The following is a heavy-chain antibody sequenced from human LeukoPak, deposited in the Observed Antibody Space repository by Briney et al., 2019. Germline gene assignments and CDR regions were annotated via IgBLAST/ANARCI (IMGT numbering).Heavy chain of an antibody. CDR3: ARDLLLWFGELSGDSDY. V-gene: IGHV3-64*01. Sequence: GGSLRLSCAVSGFTFSTYAMHWVRQAPGEGLEYVSGISRDGGSTYYANSVKGRFTISRDNSKNTLHLQMNSLRAEDTAVYYCARDLLLWFGELSGDSDYWGQGTLVTVSS. J-gene: IGHJ4*02. CDR1: GFTFSTYA. CDR2: ISRDGGST. D-gene: IGHD3-10*01.